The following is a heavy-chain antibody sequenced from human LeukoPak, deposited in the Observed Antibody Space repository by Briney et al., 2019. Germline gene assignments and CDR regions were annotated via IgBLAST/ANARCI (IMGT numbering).Heavy chain of an antibody. D-gene: IGHD6-13*01. CDR3: AKGGSGYSSSWHDY. J-gene: IGHJ4*02. CDR2: ISGSGGST. CDR1: GFTFSSYA. Sequence: GGSLRLSCAASGFTFSSYAVSWVRQAPGKGLEWVSAISGSGGSTYYADSVKGRFTISRDNSKNTLYLQMNSLRAEDTAVYYCAKGGSGYSSSWHDYWGQGTLVTVSS. V-gene: IGHV3-23*01.